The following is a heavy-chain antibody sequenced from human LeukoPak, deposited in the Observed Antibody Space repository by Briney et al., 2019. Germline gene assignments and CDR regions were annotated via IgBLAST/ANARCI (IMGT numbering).Heavy chain of an antibody. V-gene: IGHV3-23*01. Sequence: GSLKLSCAASGFTFSNYAMSWVRQAPGKGLECISGFSGSGGRTFYADSVKGRFTISRDNSKNTLYVQMNNLRAEDTAVYYCARAVGGDGSGSLWGPGTLVTVSS. D-gene: IGHD3-10*01. CDR1: GFTFSNYA. J-gene: IGHJ4*02. CDR3: ARAVGGDGSGSL. CDR2: FSGSGGRT.